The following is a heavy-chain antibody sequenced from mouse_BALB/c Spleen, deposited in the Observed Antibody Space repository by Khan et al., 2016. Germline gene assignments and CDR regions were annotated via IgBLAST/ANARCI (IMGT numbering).Heavy chain of an antibody. CDR3: TRYYYGGATWFAY. V-gene: IGHV3-1*02. D-gene: IGHD1-1*01. CDR2: IHYSGTT. Sequence: EVQLQESGPDLVKPSQSLSLTCTVTGYSITSDYSWHWIRQFPGNKLEWMGYIHYSGTTNCNPSHKSRISITRDTSKNQFFLQLNSVTTEDTATYYCTRYYYGGATWFAYWGQGTLVTVSA. CDR1: GYSITSDYS. J-gene: IGHJ3*01.